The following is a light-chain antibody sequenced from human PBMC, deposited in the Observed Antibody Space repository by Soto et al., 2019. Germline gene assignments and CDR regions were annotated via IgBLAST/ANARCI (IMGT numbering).Light chain of an antibody. J-gene: IGKJ1*01. CDR2: AAS. Sequence: EVVLTQSPDTLSLSPGEGATLSCRASQSTFDTYLAWFQQKPGQAPRLRIYAASTRATGIPDRFSGSGSGSDFTLTISRLEPEDAPVYYCHQYGNSPLTLGQGTKVEI. CDR3: HQYGNSPLT. V-gene: IGKV3-20*01. CDR1: QSTFDTY.